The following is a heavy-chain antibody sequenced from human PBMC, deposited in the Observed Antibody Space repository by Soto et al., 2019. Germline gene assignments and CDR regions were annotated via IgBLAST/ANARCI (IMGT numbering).Heavy chain of an antibody. Sequence: ASLRVSYEGSGYTFTGHYIKWVRQAPGQGLEWMGWINPNSGGTNYAQKFQGRVTMTRDTSISTAYMELSRLRSDDTAVYYCATIPAALYYYYGMDVWGQGTTVTVS. D-gene: IGHD2-2*01. CDR1: GYTFTGHY. V-gene: IGHV1-2*02. J-gene: IGHJ6*02. CDR2: INPNSGGT. CDR3: ATIPAALYYYYGMDV.